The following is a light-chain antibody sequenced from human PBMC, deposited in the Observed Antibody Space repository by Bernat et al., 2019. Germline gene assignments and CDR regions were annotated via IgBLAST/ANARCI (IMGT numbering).Light chain of an antibody. V-gene: IGKV3-20*01. CDR2: LAS. Sequence: DIVLTQSPGTLSLSPGERATLSCRASQTIGSTSLSWYQQKPGQAPRLLIYLASSRATGNPDRFSGSGSGTDLTLPISRLEPEDFAVFYRQNSGISRWAFGQGTKVEIK. CDR1: QTIGSTS. J-gene: IGKJ1*01. CDR3: QNSGISRWA.